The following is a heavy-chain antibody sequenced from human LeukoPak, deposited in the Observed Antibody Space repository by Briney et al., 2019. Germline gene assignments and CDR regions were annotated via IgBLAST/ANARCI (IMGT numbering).Heavy chain of an antibody. J-gene: IGHJ4*02. V-gene: IGHV3-23*01. Sequence: GGSLRLSCAASGFTFSTYVMSWVRQAPGKGLEWVSGISGSGDNTYYADSVKGRFTISRDNSKNTLYLQMNSLRAEDTAVYYCARGRIKTGYSSSWYYFDYWGQGTLVTVSS. CDR2: ISGSGDNT. CDR1: GFTFSTYV. CDR3: ARGRIKTGYSSSWYYFDY. D-gene: IGHD6-13*01.